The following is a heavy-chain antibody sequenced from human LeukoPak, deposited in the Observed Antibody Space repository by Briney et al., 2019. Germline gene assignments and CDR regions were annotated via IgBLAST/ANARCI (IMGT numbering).Heavy chain of an antibody. Sequence: GGSLRLSCAASGFTFSDYWMSWVRQAPGKGLERVSVIYSGGATYYADSVKGRFTISRDNSKNMLYLQMNSLRAEDTAVYYCARGPIVGPTKGFDPWGQGTLVTVSS. CDR2: IYSGGAT. V-gene: IGHV3-53*01. CDR3: ARGPIVGPTKGFDP. J-gene: IGHJ5*02. D-gene: IGHD1-26*01. CDR1: GFTFSDYW.